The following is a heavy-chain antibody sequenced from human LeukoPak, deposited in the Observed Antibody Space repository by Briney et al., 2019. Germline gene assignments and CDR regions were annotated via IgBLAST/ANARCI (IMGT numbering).Heavy chain of an antibody. V-gene: IGHV4-34*01. CDR1: GDSINSGYY. CDR3: ARHEYCSSTSCSSLV. J-gene: IGHJ6*04. CDR2: INHSGST. D-gene: IGHD2-2*01. Sequence: SQTLSLTCTVSGDSINSGYYWSWIRQPPGKGLEWIGEINHSGSTNYNPSLKSRVTISVDTSKNQFSLKLSSVTAADTAVYYCARHEYCSSTSCSSLVWGKGTTVTVSS.